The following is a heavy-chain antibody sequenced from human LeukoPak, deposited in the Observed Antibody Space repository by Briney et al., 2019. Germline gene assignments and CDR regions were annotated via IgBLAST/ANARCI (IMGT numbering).Heavy chain of an antibody. CDR1: GFTFSSYS. V-gene: IGHV3-21*01. J-gene: IGHJ4*02. Sequence: GGSLRLSCAASGFTFSSYSMNWVRQAPGKGLEWVSSISSSSSYIYYADSVKGRFTISRDNAKNSLYLQMNSLRAEDTAVYYCARDFIDAGPWVVIGPAGHDYWGQGTLVTVSS. CDR3: ARDFIDAGPWVVIGPAGHDY. D-gene: IGHD2-21*01. CDR2: ISSSSSYI.